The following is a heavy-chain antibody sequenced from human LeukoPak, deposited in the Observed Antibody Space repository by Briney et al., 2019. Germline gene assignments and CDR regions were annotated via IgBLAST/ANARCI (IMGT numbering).Heavy chain of an antibody. CDR3: ATGGAVTGRFAY. CDR2: IKEDGNEI. CDR1: GFTFSRHG. V-gene: IGHV3-7*01. J-gene: IGHJ4*02. Sequence: GRSLRLSCALSGFTFSRHGMHWVRQAPGKGLEWVAKIKEDGNEIYYVDSVKGRFTISRDNTNNALFLQMNSLRAEDTAVYYCATGGAVTGRFAYWGQGTLVTVSS. D-gene: IGHD6-19*01.